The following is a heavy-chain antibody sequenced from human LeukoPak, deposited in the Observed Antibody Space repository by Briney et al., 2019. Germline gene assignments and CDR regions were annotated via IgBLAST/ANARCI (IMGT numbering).Heavy chain of an antibody. CDR2: IYYSGST. D-gene: IGHD6-13*01. J-gene: IGHJ4*02. V-gene: IGHV4-59*01. CDR1: GGSISSYY. Sequence: SETLSLTCTVSGGSISSYYWSWIRQPPGKGLEWIGYIYYSGSTNYNPSLKSRVTISVDTSKNQFSLKLSSVTAADTAVYYCAREGMYSSSWYLDYWGQGTLVTVSS. CDR3: AREGMYSSSWYLDY.